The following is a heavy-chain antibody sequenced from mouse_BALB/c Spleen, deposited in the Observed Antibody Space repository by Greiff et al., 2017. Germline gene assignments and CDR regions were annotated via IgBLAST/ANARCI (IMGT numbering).Heavy chain of an antibody. CDR3: ARDGNYVGAMDY. Sequence: VHVKQSGPELVKPGASVQMSCKASGYTFTSYVMHWVKPKPGQGLEWIGYINPYNDGTKYKEKFKGKATLTSDKSSSTAYMELSSLTSEDSAVYYCARDGNYVGAMDYWGQGTSVTVSS. CDR2: INPYNDGT. CDR1: GYTFTSYV. D-gene: IGHD2-1*01. V-gene: IGHV1-14*01. J-gene: IGHJ4*01.